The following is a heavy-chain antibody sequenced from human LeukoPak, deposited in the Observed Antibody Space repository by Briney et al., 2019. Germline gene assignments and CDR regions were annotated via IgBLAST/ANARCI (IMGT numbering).Heavy chain of an antibody. CDR3: ARADREYYYDSSGLDN. V-gene: IGHV1-46*01. CDR2: LNPSGGST. D-gene: IGHD3-22*01. Sequence: ASVKVSCKASGHTFTSNFVHWVRQAPGQGLEWMAVLNPSGGSTSYAQKFQGRVTMTRDTSTSTVYMELSSLRSEDTAVYYCARADREYYYDSSGLDNWGQGTLVTVSS. CDR1: GHTFTSNF. J-gene: IGHJ4*02.